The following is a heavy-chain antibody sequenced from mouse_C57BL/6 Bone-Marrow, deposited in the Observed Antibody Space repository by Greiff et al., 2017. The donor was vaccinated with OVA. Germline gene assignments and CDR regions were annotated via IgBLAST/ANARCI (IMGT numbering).Heavy chain of an antibody. Sequence: VQLQQPGAELVMPGASVKLSCKASGYTFTSYWMHWVKQRPGQGLEWIGEIDPSDSYTNYNQQFKGKSTLTVDKSSSTAYMQLSSLTSEDSAVYYCARVTKGGFACWGQGTLVTVSA. V-gene: IGHV1-69*01. CDR1: GYTFTSYW. D-gene: IGHD1-3*01. CDR2: IDPSDSYT. J-gene: IGHJ3*01. CDR3: ARVTKGGFAC.